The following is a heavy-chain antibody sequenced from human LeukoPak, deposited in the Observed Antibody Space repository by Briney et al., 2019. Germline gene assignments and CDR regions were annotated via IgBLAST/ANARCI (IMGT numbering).Heavy chain of an antibody. V-gene: IGHV3-48*03. CDR1: GFTFSSYE. Sequence: GGSLRLSCAASGFTFSSYEMNWVRQAPGKGLEWVSYISSRGSTIYYADSVKGRFTISRDNAKNSLYLQMNSLRAEDTAVYYCARAGRYSYDSSGYYYDAFDIWGQGTMVTVSS. D-gene: IGHD3-22*01. CDR3: ARAGRYSYDSSGYYYDAFDI. J-gene: IGHJ3*02. CDR2: ISSRGSTI.